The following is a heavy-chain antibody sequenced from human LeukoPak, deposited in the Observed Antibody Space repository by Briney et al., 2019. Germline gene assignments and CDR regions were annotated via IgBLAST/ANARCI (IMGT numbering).Heavy chain of an antibody. V-gene: IGHV3-23*01. D-gene: IGHD3-10*01. CDR2: ISGSGDNT. CDR1: GFTFSGFA. Sequence: GGSLRLSCAASGFTFSGFAMSWVRRTPGKGLEWVSGISGSGDNTLYADSVKGRFTISRDNSKNTLYLEMNSLRAEDTAVYYCAYYYGSGSYQPGMDVWGQGTTVTVSS. J-gene: IGHJ6*02. CDR3: AYYYGSGSYQPGMDV.